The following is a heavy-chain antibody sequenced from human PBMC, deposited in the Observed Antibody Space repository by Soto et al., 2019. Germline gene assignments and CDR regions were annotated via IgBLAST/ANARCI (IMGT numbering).Heavy chain of an antibody. CDR1: GGSFSGYY. Sequence: SETLSLTCAVYGGSFSGYYWSWIRQPPGKGLEWIGEINHSGSTNYNPSLKSRVTISVDTSKNQFSLKLSSVTAADTAVYYCARERRDYIWGSYRSVAFDIWGQGTMVTVSS. D-gene: IGHD3-16*02. CDR3: ARERRDYIWGSYRSVAFDI. V-gene: IGHV4-34*01. J-gene: IGHJ3*02. CDR2: INHSGST.